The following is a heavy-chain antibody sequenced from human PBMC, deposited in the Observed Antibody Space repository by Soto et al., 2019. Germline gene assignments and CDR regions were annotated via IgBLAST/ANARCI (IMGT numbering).Heavy chain of an antibody. J-gene: IGHJ4*02. CDR3: ARGHINPFTGYFDY. CDR1: GGSFSGYY. Sequence: SETLSLTCAVSGGSFSGYYWSWIRQPPGKGLEWIGEINHSGSTNYNPSLKSRVTISVDTSKNQFSLKLSSVTAADTAVYYCARGHINPFTGYFDYWGQGTLVTVSS. V-gene: IGHV4-34*01. D-gene: IGHD2-21*01. CDR2: INHSGST.